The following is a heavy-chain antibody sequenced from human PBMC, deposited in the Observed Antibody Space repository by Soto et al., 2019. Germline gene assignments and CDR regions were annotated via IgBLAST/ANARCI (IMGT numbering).Heavy chain of an antibody. J-gene: IGHJ5*02. Sequence: SETLSLTCTVSGGSISSYYWSWIRQPPGKGLEWIGYIYYSGSTNYSPSLKSRVTISVDTSKNQFSLKLSSVTAADTAVYYCARASGSGWGTNWFDPWGQGTLVTVSS. V-gene: IGHV4-59*01. D-gene: IGHD6-19*01. CDR2: IYYSGST. CDR1: GGSISSYY. CDR3: ARASGSGWGTNWFDP.